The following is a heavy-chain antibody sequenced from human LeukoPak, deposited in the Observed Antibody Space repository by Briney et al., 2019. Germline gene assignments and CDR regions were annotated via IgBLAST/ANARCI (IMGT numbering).Heavy chain of an antibody. CDR3: ARDTGFCSGGSCYHWYFDL. Sequence: SETLSLTCTVSGGSISSYYWSWIRQPPGKGLEWIGYIYYNGSTNYNPSLKSRVTISVDTSKNQFSLKLSSVTAADTAVYYCARDTGFCSGGSCYHWYFDLWGRGTLVTVSS. CDR1: GGSISSYY. J-gene: IGHJ2*01. V-gene: IGHV4-59*01. CDR2: IYYNGST. D-gene: IGHD2-15*01.